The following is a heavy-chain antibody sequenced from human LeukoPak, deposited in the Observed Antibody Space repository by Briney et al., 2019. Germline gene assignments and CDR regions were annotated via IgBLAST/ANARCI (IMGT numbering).Heavy chain of an antibody. V-gene: IGHV3-23*01. D-gene: IGHD3-10*01. CDR3: AKAGHYGSGSYYSDY. CDR2: ISGSGTTT. CDR1: GFIFSSYA. Sequence: GGSLRLSCAASGFIFSSYAMTWVRQAPGRGLEWLSTISGSGTTTYYVDSVKGRFTVSRDNSKNTLYLQMSSLRAGDTAVYYCAKAGHYGSGSYYSDYWGRGTQVTVSP. J-gene: IGHJ4*02.